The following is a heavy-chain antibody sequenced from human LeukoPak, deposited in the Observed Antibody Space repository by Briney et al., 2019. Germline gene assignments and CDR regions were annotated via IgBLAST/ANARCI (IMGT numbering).Heavy chain of an antibody. J-gene: IGHJ5*02. CDR2: IIPIFGTA. V-gene: IGHV1-69*13. D-gene: IGHD2-15*01. CDR3: ARVVVVAAKHWFDP. CDR1: GGTFSSYA. Sequence: GASVKVSCKASGGTFSSYAISWVRQAPGQGLEWMGGIIPIFGTANYAQKFQGRVTITADESTSTAYMELSSLRSDDTAVYYCARVVVVAAKHWFDPWGQGTLVTVSS.